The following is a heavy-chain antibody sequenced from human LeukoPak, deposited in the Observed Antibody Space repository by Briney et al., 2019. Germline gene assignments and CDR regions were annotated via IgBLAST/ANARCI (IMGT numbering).Heavy chain of an antibody. CDR2: ISGSGGST. J-gene: IGHJ6*02. CDR3: AKDFGGDPTYYDFWSGHYIYYGMDV. D-gene: IGHD3-3*01. Sequence: PGGSLRLSCAASGFTFSSYAMSWVRQAPGKGLEWVSAISGSGGSTYYADSVKGRFTISRDNSKNTLYLQMNSLRAEDTAVYYCAKDFGGDPTYYDFWSGHYIYYGMDVWGQGTTVTVSS. V-gene: IGHV3-23*01. CDR1: GFTFSSYA.